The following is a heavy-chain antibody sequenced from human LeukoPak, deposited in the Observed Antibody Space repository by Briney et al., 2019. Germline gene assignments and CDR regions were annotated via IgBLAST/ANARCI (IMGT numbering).Heavy chain of an antibody. CDR2: IKSKTDGGTT. CDR3: TTITMVRGVTDSNWFDP. V-gene: IGHV3-15*01. Sequence: GGSLRLSCAASGFTFSNAWMSWVRQAPGKGLEWVGRIKSKTDGGTTGYAAPVKGRFTISRDDSKNTLYLQMNSLKTEDTAVYYCTTITMVRGVTDSNWFDPWGQGTLVTVSS. J-gene: IGHJ5*02. CDR1: GFTFSNAW. D-gene: IGHD3-10*01.